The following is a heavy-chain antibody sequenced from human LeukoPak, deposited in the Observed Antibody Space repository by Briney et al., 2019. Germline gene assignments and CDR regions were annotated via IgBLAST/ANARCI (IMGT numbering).Heavy chain of an antibody. CDR1: GFTFSGYW. J-gene: IGHJ4*02. D-gene: IGHD6-19*01. CDR3: ARGSGWCDY. Sequence: SGGSLRLSCAASGFTFSGYWMTWVRQAPGKGLEWVANIKDDESQKYYVDSVKGRFTVSRDNAKNSLYLQINSLRAEDTAVYYCARGSGWCDYWGQGTLVTVSS. CDR2: IKDDESQK. V-gene: IGHV3-7*03.